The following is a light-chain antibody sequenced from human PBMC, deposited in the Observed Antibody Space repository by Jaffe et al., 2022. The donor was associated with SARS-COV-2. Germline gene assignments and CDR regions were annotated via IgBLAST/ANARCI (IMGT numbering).Light chain of an antibody. Sequence: DIQLTQSPSFLSASVGDRVTITCRASQGISSYLAWYQQKPGKAPKVLIYAASTLQSGVPSRFSGSGSGTEFTLTISSLQPEDFATYYCQQLHSYPITFGQGTRLEIK. V-gene: IGKV1-9*01. CDR1: QGISSY. CDR3: QQLHSYPIT. CDR2: AAS. J-gene: IGKJ5*01.